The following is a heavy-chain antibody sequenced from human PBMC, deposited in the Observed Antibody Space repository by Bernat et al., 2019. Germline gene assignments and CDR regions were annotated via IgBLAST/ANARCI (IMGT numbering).Heavy chain of an antibody. CDR3: AKDLADYGDYAIEFDY. J-gene: IGHJ4*02. V-gene: IGHV3-30*18. Sequence: QVQLVESGGGVVQPGRSLRLSCSASGFTFSSYGMHWVRQAPGKGLEWVAVISYDGSNKYYADYVKGRFTISRDNSKNTLYLQMNSLRAEDTAVYYCAKDLADYGDYAIEFDYWGQGALVTVSS. CDR2: ISYDGSNK. D-gene: IGHD4-17*01. CDR1: GFTFSSYG.